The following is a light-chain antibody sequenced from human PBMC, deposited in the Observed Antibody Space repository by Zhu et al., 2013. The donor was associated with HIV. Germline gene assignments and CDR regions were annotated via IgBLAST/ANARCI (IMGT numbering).Light chain of an antibody. V-gene: IGKV3-20*01. CDR3: LQYGSTPNS. CDR2: RAS. CDR1: QPIYSNY. Sequence: DTVLTQSPGTLSLSPGQSATLSCRASQPIYSNYLSWYQQRPGQAPRLLVFRASNRATDIPDRFTGSGSGTDFTLTISRLEPEDFAVYYCLQYGSTPNSFGQGTKVDVK. J-gene: IGKJ2*01.